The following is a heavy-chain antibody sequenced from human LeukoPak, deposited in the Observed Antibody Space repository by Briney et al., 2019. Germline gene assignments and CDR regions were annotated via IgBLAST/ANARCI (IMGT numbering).Heavy chain of an antibody. CDR3: ARRPTTVTTGYYYYYMDV. J-gene: IGHJ6*03. CDR1: GGSISSYY. V-gene: IGHV4-59*08. Sequence: PSETLSLTCTVSGGSISSYYWSWIRQPPGKGLEWIGYIDYSGSTNYNPSLKSRVTTSVDTSKNQFSLKLSSVTAADTAVYYCARRPTTVTTGYYYYYMDVWGKGTTVTVSS. D-gene: IGHD4-17*01. CDR2: IDYSGST.